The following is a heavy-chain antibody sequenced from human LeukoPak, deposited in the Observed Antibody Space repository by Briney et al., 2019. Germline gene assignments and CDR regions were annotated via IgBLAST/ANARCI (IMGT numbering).Heavy chain of an antibody. CDR2: IITDAGSTA. J-gene: IGHJ4*02. CDR1: GSTFTTSW. D-gene: IGHD1-26*01. V-gene: IGHV3-74*01. Sequence: PGGSLRLSCAAPGSTFTTSWMHWGRKAPGKGLMWGSRIITDAGSTAGDADSVKGRFTISRDKAKNTLYLQINSLRAEDTAVYYCARDLSSGSYRFFDYWGQGTLVTVAS. CDR3: ARDLSSGSYRFFDY.